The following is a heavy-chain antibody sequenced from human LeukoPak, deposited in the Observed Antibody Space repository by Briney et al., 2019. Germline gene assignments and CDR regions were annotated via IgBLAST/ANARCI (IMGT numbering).Heavy chain of an antibody. CDR1: GGSISSYY. V-gene: IGHV4-59*08. CDR2: MYYSGGT. CDR3: ARFVAVAAFDY. J-gene: IGHJ4*02. D-gene: IGHD6-19*01. Sequence: SETLSLTCTVSGGSISSYYWSWIRQPPGKGLEWIAYMYYSGGTNYSPSLKSRVTISVDTSKNQFSLKLSSVTAADTAVYYCARFVAVAAFDYWGQGTLVTVSS.